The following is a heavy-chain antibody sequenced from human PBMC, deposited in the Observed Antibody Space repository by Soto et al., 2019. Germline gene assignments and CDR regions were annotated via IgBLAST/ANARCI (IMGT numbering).Heavy chain of an antibody. CDR1: GYTLTELS. CDR3: ATVTYYYDSSHAFDI. D-gene: IGHD3-22*01. Sequence: EASVKVSCKVSGYTLTELSMHWVRQAPGKGLEWMGGFDPEDGETIYAQKFQGRVTMTEDTSTDTAYMELSSLRSEDTAVYYCATVTYYYDSSHAFDIWGQGTMVTVSS. J-gene: IGHJ3*02. V-gene: IGHV1-24*01. CDR2: FDPEDGET.